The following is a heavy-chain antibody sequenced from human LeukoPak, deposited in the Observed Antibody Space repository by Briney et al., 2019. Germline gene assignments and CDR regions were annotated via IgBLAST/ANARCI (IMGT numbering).Heavy chain of an antibody. Sequence: GGSLRLSCAASGFTFSSYAMHWVRQAPGKGLEGVAVISYDGSNKYYADSVKGRFTISRDNSKNTLYLQMNSLRAEDTAVYYCAKDLLRPRGNWFDPWGQGTLVTVSS. CDR3: AKDLLRPRGNWFDP. CDR1: GFTFSSYA. V-gene: IGHV3-30-3*02. J-gene: IGHJ5*02. D-gene: IGHD3-16*01. CDR2: ISYDGSNK.